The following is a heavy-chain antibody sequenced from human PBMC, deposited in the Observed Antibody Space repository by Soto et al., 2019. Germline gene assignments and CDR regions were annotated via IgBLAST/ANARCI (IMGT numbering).Heavy chain of an antibody. CDR2: ICWDDDK. V-gene: IGHV2-5*02. Sequence: QITLKESGPTLVKPTQSLTLTWTFSGCSLSSSGVCVGWIRQPPGKALEWLAIICWDDDKRYSPSLKSRLTITKDTSKNEVVLTMTSMDPVDTATYYCAHRRSGSFYGYWGQGTLVTVSS. CDR1: GCSLSSSGVC. J-gene: IGHJ4*02. CDR3: AHRRSGSFYGY. D-gene: IGHD1-26*01.